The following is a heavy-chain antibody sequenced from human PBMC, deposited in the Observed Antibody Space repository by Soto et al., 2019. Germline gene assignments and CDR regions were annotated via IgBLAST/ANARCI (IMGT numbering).Heavy chain of an antibody. V-gene: IGHV3-7*03. Sequence: QLAESGGGLVQPGGSLRLSCEASGLTFSGYWMSWVRQAPGKGLGWVADIKHDGSVQYYVDSVKGRFTISRDNAKKLLYLQMNGLRAEDTALYYCARATYSNAWYRFDLWGQGTLVTVSS. CDR1: GLTFSGYW. CDR3: ARATYSNAWYRFDL. CDR2: IKHDGSVQ. J-gene: IGHJ4*02. D-gene: IGHD4-4*01.